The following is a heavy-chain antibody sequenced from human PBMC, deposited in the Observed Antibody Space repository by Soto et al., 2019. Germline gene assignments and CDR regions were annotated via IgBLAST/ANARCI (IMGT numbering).Heavy chain of an antibody. V-gene: IGHV1-3*01. CDR3: ARPWYSSSWPLFDY. Sequence: ASVKVSCKASGYTFTSYSMHWVRQAPGQRLEWMGWINVGNGNTKYSQKFQGRVTITTDTSASTAYMELSSLRSEDTAVYYSARPWYSSSWPLFDYWGQGTLVTVSS. CDR1: GYTFTSYS. CDR2: INVGNGNT. J-gene: IGHJ4*02. D-gene: IGHD6-13*01.